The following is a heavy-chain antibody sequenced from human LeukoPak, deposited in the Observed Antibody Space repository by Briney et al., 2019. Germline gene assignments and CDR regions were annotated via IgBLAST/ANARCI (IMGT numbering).Heavy chain of an antibody. J-gene: IGHJ4*02. CDR3: ARVKDFWSGYSLDY. D-gene: IGHD3-3*01. CDR1: GYTFTSYY. Sequence: ASVKVSCKASGYTFTSYYMHWVRQAPGQGLEWMGWINPNSGGTNYAQKFQGRFTMTRDTSISTAYMELSRLRSDDTAVYYCARVKDFWSGYSLDYWGQGTLVTVSS. CDR2: INPNSGGT. V-gene: IGHV1-2*02.